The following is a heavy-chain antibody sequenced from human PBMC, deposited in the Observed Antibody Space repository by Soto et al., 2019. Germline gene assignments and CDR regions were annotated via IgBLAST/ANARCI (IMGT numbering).Heavy chain of an antibody. J-gene: IGHJ6*02. CDR1: GFTFSGSA. Sequence: EVQLVESGGGLVQPGGSLTLSCAASGFTFSGSAMHWVRQASGKGLEWVAGIRSKANSYATAYDASVKGRFTISRDDSKNTADLQMNSLKPKDTAVYYCTRRGDRTHLYYYSYRMDVWGQGTTITDS. CDR2: IRSKANSYAT. V-gene: IGHV3-73*02. D-gene: IGHD3-16*01. CDR3: TRRGDRTHLYYYSYRMDV.